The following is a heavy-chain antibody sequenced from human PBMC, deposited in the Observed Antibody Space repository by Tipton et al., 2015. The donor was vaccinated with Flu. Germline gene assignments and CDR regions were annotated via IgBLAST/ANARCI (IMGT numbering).Heavy chain of an antibody. CDR2: ISYSGNT. V-gene: IGHV4-59*08. CDR1: GGSVNSYF. J-gene: IGHJ4*02. Sequence: TLSLTCTVSGGSVNSYFWSWIRQPPGKGLEWIGGISYSGNTYSNPSLKSRVVISVDTSKNQFSLKLTSVTAADTAVYYCARRVPEVPANYFDYWGQGILVTVSS. CDR3: ARRVPEVPANYFDY. D-gene: IGHD1-1*01.